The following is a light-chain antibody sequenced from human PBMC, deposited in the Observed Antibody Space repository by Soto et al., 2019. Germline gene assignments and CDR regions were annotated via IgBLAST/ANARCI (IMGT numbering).Light chain of an antibody. V-gene: IGLV1-40*01. J-gene: IGLJ2*01. CDR1: SSNIGAGYD. CDR2: GNS. Sequence: QSVLTQPASVSGAPGQRVTISCTGSSSNIGAGYDVHWYQQLPGTAPKVLIYGNSNRPSGVPDRFSGSKSGTSASLAITGLQAEDEAGYYCQSYDSSLSGVVFGGGTKLTVL. CDR3: QSYDSSLSGVV.